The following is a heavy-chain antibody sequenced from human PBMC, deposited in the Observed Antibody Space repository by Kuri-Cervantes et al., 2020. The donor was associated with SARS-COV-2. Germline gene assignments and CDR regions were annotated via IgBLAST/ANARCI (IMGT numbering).Heavy chain of an antibody. V-gene: IGHV3-11*03. D-gene: IGHD2-15*01. CDR3: ARQGYCSGGSCYSGAMDI. CDR2: ISSSGGIYM. CDR1: GFTFRDYY. Sequence: GGPLRLSCAASGFTFRDYYMSWIRQAPGKGLEWVSYISSSGGIYMQYADSVKGRFTISRDNAKKSLYLEMNSLRAEDTAVYYWARQGYCSGGSCYSGAMDIWGQGTTVTVSS. J-gene: IGHJ6*02.